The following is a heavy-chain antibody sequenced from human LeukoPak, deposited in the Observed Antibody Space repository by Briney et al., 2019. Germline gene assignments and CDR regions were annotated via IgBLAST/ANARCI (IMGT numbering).Heavy chain of an antibody. CDR1: GYTFTDYY. CDR2: INPKTGVT. J-gene: IGHJ4*02. D-gene: IGHD1-26*01. Sequence: ASVKVSCKASGYTFTDYYLHWVRQAPGHGLEWMGWINPKTGVTKYAQNFQGRVTMTRDTSISTAYMEVSRLRSDDTAVFYCARDLAMYSPDLDYWGQGTLITVSS. CDR3: ARDLAMYSPDLDY. V-gene: IGHV1-2*02.